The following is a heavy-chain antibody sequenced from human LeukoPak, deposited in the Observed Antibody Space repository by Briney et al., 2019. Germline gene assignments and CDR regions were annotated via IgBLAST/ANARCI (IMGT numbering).Heavy chain of an antibody. CDR3: ARDRSYGDYLFDY. J-gene: IGHJ4*02. D-gene: IGHD4-17*01. V-gene: IGHV4-38-2*02. CDR2: IYHSGST. Sequence: SETLSLTCTVSGYSISSGYYWGWIRQPPGKGLEWIGSIYHSGSTYYNPSLKSRVTISVDTSKNQFSLKLSSVTAAGTAVYYCARDRSYGDYLFDYWGQGTLVTVSS. CDR1: GYSISSGYY.